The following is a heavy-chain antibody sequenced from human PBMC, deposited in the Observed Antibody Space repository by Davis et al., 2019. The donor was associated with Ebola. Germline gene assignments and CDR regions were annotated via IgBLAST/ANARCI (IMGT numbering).Heavy chain of an antibody. Sequence: PGGSLRLSCVGSGFIFSTYSFNWVRQAPGKGLEWVANIKQDGSEKYYVDSVKGRFTISRDNAKNSLYLQMNSLRAEDTAVYYCARKLPTRYYYYYGMDVWGQGTTVTVSS. V-gene: IGHV3-7*03. CDR1: GFIFSTYS. CDR2: IKQDGSEK. J-gene: IGHJ6*02. CDR3: ARKLPTRYYYYYGMDV. D-gene: IGHD1-14*01.